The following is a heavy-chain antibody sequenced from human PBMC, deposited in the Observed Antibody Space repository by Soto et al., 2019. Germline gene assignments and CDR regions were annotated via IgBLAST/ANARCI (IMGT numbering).Heavy chain of an antibody. J-gene: IGHJ6*02. D-gene: IGHD3-22*01. V-gene: IGHV4-34*01. CDR3: ARDLATMPGRFESRPTDYGMDV. Sequence: SETLSLTCAVYGGSFSGYYWSWIRQPPGKGLEWIGEINHSGSTNYNPSLKSRVTISVDTSKNQFSLKLRSVTAADTAVYYCARDLATMPGRFESRPTDYGMDVWGQGTTVTVSS. CDR1: GGSFSGYY. CDR2: INHSGST.